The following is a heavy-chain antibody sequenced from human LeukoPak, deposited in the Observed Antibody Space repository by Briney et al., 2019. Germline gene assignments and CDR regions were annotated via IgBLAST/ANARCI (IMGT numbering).Heavy chain of an antibody. Sequence: GGSLRLSCAASGFTFSNAWMSWVRQAPGKGLEWVGRIKSKTDGGTTDYAAPVKGRFTISRDDSKNTLYLQMNSLKTEDTAVYYCTTGHYDSSGYYAYYFDYWGQGTLVTVFS. CDR3: TTGHYDSSGYYAYYFDY. CDR1: GFTFSNAW. CDR2: IKSKTDGGTT. D-gene: IGHD3-22*01. J-gene: IGHJ4*02. V-gene: IGHV3-15*01.